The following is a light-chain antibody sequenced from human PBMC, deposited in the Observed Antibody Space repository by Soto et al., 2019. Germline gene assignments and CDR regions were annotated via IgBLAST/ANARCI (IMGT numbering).Light chain of an antibody. J-gene: IGKJ1*01. Sequence: EILLTQSPGTRSLSPGERATLCCSASQRASRQYLSWYQQRPDQPPRLLIYGVSMRADGIPDRFSGSGSGSEFTLTINRLEPEDFAAYYCQDFDSPQWTFGQGTKVDIK. V-gene: IGKV3-20*01. CDR3: QDFDSPQWT. CDR1: QRASRQY. CDR2: GVS.